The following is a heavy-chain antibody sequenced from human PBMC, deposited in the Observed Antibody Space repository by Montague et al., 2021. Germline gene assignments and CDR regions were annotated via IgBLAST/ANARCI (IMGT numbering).Heavy chain of an antibody. J-gene: IGHJ3*02. CDR2: IKQDGTLA. Sequence: SLRLSCAASGFTFTDYWMTWIRQAPGKGLVWVAYIKQDGTLAHYVDSVKGRFTISRDNTKNSLYLQMNSLRAEDTALYCCASDTSGGFDIWGQGTMVTVSS. D-gene: IGHD2-2*01. CDR1: GFTFTDYW. V-gene: IGHV3-7*04. CDR3: ASDTSGGFDI.